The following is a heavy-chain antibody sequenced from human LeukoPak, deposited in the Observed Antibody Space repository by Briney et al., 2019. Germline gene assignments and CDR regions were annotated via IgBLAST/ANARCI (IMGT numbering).Heavy chain of an antibody. J-gene: IGHJ4*02. CDR2: ISSSSSTI. CDR1: GFTFSSYS. V-gene: IGHV3-48*01. Sequence: GGSPRLSCAAPGFTFSSYSMNWVRQAPGKGLEWVSYISSSSSTIYYADSVKGRFTISRDNAKNSLYLQMNSLRAEDTAVYYGARLQITMIDYWGQGTLVTVYS. CDR3: ARLQITMIDY. D-gene: IGHD3-22*01.